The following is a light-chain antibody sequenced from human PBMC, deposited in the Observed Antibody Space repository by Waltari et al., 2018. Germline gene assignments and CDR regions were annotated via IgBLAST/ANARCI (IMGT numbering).Light chain of an antibody. CDR3: CSYAGSTTSVV. J-gene: IGLJ3*02. Sequence: QSALTQPASVSGSPGPSITISCTGTSSDVGGYKYFSWYQQHPGKAPKLMIYNVSKRPSGVSNRFSGPKSGNTASLTISGLQAEDEADYYCCSYAGSTTSVVFGGGTKVTVL. CDR1: SSDVGGYKY. V-gene: IGLV2-23*02. CDR2: NVS.